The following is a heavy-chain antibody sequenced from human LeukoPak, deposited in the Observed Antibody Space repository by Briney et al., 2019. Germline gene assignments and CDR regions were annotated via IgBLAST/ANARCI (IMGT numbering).Heavy chain of an antibody. J-gene: IGHJ5*02. V-gene: IGHV1-2*02. Sequence: ASVKVSCKASGYTFTGYYMHWVRQAPGQGLEWMGWINPDSGGTNYAQKFQGRVTMTRDTSISTAYMQLSRLSSDDTAVYYCARVLRVTSWYGEEWFDPWGQGTLVTVSS. CDR2: INPDSGGT. CDR1: GYTFTGYY. CDR3: ARVLRVTSWYGEEWFDP. D-gene: IGHD6-13*01.